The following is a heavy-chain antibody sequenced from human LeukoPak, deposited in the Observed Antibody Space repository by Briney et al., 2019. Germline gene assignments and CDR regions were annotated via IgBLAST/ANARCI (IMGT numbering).Heavy chain of an antibody. CDR1: GYTLTELS. D-gene: IGHD2-2*01. V-gene: IGHV1-24*01. CDR2: FDPEDGET. Sequence: ASVKVSCKVSGYTLTELSMHWVRQAPGKGVEWMGGFDPEDGETIYAQKFQGRVTMTEDTSTDTAYMELSSLRSEDTVVYYCATSPLRGYCSSTSCPGGYAFDIWGQGTMVTVSS. CDR3: ATSPLRGYCSSTSCPGGYAFDI. J-gene: IGHJ3*02.